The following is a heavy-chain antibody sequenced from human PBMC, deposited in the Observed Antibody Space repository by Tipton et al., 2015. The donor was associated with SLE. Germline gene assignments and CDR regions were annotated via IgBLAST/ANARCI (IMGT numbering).Heavy chain of an antibody. V-gene: IGHV4-61*02. CDR3: PIYYHDSTGLHWFDP. CDR1: GGSISSGSYY. Sequence: TLSLTCTVSGGSISSGSYYWSWIRQPAGKGLEWIGRIYTSGSPYYNPSLKSRVTISLDMSKNQFSLRLSSVTAADTAVYYCPIYYHDSTGLHWFDPWGQGTLVTVSS. J-gene: IGHJ5*02. CDR2: IYTSGSP. D-gene: IGHD3-22*01.